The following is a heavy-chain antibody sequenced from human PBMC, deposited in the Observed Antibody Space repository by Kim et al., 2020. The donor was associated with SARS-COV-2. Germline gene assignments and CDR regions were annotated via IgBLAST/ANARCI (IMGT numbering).Heavy chain of an antibody. Sequence: NYAASVKGRLPISRDNAKNTLYLQMNSLRAEDTAVYYCARDSSSSPLFDYWGQGTLVTVSS. J-gene: IGHJ4*02. V-gene: IGHV3-74*01. D-gene: IGHD6-6*01. CDR3: ARDSSSSPLFDY.